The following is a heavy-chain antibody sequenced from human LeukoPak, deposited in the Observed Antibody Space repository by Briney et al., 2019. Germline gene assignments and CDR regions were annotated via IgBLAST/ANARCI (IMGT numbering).Heavy chain of an antibody. Sequence: SETLSLTCTVSGGSISSGGYYWSWIRQHPGKGLEWIGYIYYSGSTYYNPSLKSRVTISVDTSKNQFSLKLSSVTAADTAVYXCXXXXXGXXDIWGXGTMVTVS. CDR2: IYYSGST. J-gene: IGHJ3*02. V-gene: IGHV4-31*03. CDR3: XXXXXGXXDI. CDR1: GGSISSGGYY.